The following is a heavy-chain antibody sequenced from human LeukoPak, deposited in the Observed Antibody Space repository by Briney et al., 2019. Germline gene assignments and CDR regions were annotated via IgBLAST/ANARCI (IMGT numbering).Heavy chain of an antibody. V-gene: IGHV3-23*01. CDR3: AKGHYGSGTYYYFDY. D-gene: IGHD3-10*01. Sequence: GGTLRLSCTASGFTFSSFGMTWVRQAPGKGLQLVAAIGGSAGGTQYAESVRGRFTISRDNSRNTLHLQMSSLRAEDTAVYYCAKGHYGSGTYYYFDYWGHGTPVTVSS. J-gene: IGHJ4*01. CDR2: IGGSAGGT. CDR1: GFTFSSFG.